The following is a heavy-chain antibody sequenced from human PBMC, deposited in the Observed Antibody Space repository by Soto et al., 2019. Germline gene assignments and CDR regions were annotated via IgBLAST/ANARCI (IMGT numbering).Heavy chain of an antibody. Sequence: ASVKVSCKASGYTFTSYYMHWVRQAPGQGLEWMGIINPRGGSTSYAQKFQGRVTMTRDTAASTVYMELSSLRSEDTAVYYCARAGLDDFWSGYQFGPWGQGTLVTVSS. CDR2: INPRGGST. J-gene: IGHJ5*02. CDR1: GYTFTSYY. D-gene: IGHD3-3*01. V-gene: IGHV1-46*01. CDR3: ARAGLDDFWSGYQFGP.